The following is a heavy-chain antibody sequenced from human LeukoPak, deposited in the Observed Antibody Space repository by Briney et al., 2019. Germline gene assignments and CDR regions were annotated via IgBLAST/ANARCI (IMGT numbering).Heavy chain of an antibody. Sequence: GGSLRLSCAASGFTFSSYSMNWVRQAPGKGLEWVSSISSSSSSIYYADSVKGRFTISRDNAKNSLYLQKNSLRAEDTAVYYCARASGDIVETATMGSYWGQGTLVTVSS. V-gene: IGHV3-21*01. CDR1: GFTFSSYS. CDR2: ISSSSSSI. J-gene: IGHJ4*02. CDR3: ARASGDIVETATMGSY. D-gene: IGHD5-18*01.